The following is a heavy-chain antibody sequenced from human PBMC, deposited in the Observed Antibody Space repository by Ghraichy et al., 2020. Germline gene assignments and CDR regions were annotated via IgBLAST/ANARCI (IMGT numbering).Heavy chain of an antibody. CDR2: IYYSGST. J-gene: IGHJ4*02. CDR3: ARAEVSHPVPYSGYEYYFDY. D-gene: IGHD5-12*01. Sequence: SETLSLTCTVSGGSISSYYWSWIRQPPGKGLEWIGYIYYSGSTNYNPSLKSRVTISVDTSKNQFSLKLSSVTAADTAVYYCARAEVSHPVPYSGYEYYFDYWGQGTLVTVSS. CDR1: GGSISSYY. V-gene: IGHV4-59*01.